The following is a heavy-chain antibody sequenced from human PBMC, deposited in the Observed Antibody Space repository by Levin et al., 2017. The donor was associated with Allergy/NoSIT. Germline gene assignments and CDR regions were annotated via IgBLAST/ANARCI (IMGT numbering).Heavy chain of an antibody. CDR1: GFTFDDYT. D-gene: IGHD2-21*01. V-gene: IGHV3-43*01. CDR3: ASGERHYFDY. CDR2: ISWDGGST. J-gene: IGHJ4*02. Sequence: GGSLRLSCAASGFTFDDYTMHWVRQAPGKGLEWVSLISWDGGSTYYADSVKGRFTISRDNSKNSLYLQMNSLRTEDTALYYCASGERHYFDYWGQGTLVTVSS.